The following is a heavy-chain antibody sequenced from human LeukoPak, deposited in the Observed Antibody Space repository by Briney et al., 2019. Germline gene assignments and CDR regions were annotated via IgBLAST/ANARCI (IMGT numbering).Heavy chain of an antibody. CDR3: AKDQLHSSSWYRLRLVAADY. CDR2: ISGSGGST. J-gene: IGHJ4*02. Sequence: GGSLRLSCAASGFTFSSYAMSWVRQAPGKGLEWVSAISGSGGSTYYADSVKGRFTISRDNSKNTLYLQMNSLRAEDTAVYYCAKDQLHSSSWYRLRLVAADYWGQGTLVTVSS. D-gene: IGHD6-13*01. CDR1: GFTFSSYA. V-gene: IGHV3-23*01.